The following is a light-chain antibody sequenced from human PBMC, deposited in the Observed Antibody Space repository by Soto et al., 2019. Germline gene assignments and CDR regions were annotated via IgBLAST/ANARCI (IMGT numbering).Light chain of an antibody. V-gene: IGKV3-11*01. CDR2: DTS. J-gene: IGKJ5*01. Sequence: VLTQSLASLSLSPGERATLSCRASQSIAGYLAWYQKKPGQAPRLLIYDTSNRVTGVPARFSGSGSGTDFTLSISSLEPEDFAVYYCQQRSNWPPITFGQGTLLEIK. CDR3: QQRSNWPPIT. CDR1: QSIAGY.